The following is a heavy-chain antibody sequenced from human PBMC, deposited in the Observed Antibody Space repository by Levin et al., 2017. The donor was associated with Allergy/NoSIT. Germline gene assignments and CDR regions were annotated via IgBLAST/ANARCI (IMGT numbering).Heavy chain of an antibody. D-gene: IGHD5-18*01. CDR1: GGSISNYY. CDR3: ARMGDTAMVDPFDY. J-gene: IGHJ4*02. Sequence: NPGGSLRLSCTVSGGSISNYYWSWIRQPPGKGLEWIGYIYYSGTTNYNPSLKSRVTISVDTSKSQFSLKLTSVTAADTAIYYCARMGDTAMVDPFDYWGQGTLVTVSS. CDR2: IYYSGTT. V-gene: IGHV4-59*01.